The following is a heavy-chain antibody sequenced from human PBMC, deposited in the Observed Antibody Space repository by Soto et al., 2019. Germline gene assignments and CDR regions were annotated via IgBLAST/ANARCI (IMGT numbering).Heavy chain of an antibody. CDR2: INPSGGST. D-gene: IGHD3-22*01. V-gene: IGHV1-46*01. Sequence: CKASGYTFTSYYMHWVRQAPGQGLEWMGIINPSGGSTSYAQKFQGRVTMTRDTSTSTVYMELSSLRSEDTAVYYCARSPPMIVVVNYFDYWGQGTLVTVSS. CDR3: ARSPPMIVVVNYFDY. J-gene: IGHJ4*02. CDR1: GYTFTSYY.